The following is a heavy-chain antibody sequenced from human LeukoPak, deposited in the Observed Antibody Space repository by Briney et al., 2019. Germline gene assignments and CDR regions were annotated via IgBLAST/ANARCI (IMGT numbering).Heavy chain of an antibody. J-gene: IGHJ4*02. CDR3: ASTGTTSTFDY. D-gene: IGHD1-7*01. Sequence: ASVKVSCKASGYTFTSYGIIWVRQAPGQGLEWMGWISAYNGNTNYAQKLQGRVTMTTDTSTSTAYMELSRLRSDDTAVYYCASTGTTSTFDYWGQGTLVTVSS. V-gene: IGHV1-18*01. CDR1: GYTFTSYG. CDR2: ISAYNGNT.